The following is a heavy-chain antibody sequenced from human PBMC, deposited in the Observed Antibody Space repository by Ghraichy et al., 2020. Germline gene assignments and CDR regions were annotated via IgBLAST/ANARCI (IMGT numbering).Heavy chain of an antibody. D-gene: IGHD2-21*02. J-gene: IGHJ4*02. CDR1: GFNFSRHD. CDR3: ARLGDVRLRFGDFDY. V-gene: IGHV3-21*06. Sequence: GGSLRLSCAASGFNFSRHDMNWVRQAPGKGLEWVASLSWDPASIYYAASVRGRFTISRDNAKNSLFLQMNYLTAGDTAVYYCARLGDVRLRFGDFDYWGQGTLVTVSS. CDR2: LSWDPASI.